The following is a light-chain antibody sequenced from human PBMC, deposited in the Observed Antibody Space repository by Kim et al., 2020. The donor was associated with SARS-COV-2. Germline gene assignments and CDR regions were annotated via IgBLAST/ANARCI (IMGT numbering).Light chain of an antibody. Sequence: QSALTQPASVSGSPGQSTTISCTETGSDVGYYNYVSWYQHHPGKAPELIIFDVSKRPSRISNRFSGSKSGDTASLTISGLQAEDEADYYCSSYTTTDTYVFGSGTKVTVL. CDR1: GSDVGYYNY. CDR2: DVS. J-gene: IGLJ1*01. CDR3: SSYTTTDTYV. V-gene: IGLV2-14*03.